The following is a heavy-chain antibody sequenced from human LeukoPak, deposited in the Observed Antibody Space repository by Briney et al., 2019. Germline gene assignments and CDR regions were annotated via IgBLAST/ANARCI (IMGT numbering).Heavy chain of an antibody. CDR3: ARGSARNPIDYGGNFDY. CDR2: ISRSSSTI. D-gene: IGHD4-23*01. V-gene: IGHV3-48*04. J-gene: IGHJ4*02. CDR1: GFTFSSYS. Sequence: GGSLRLSCPASGFTFSSYSMNWVRQAPGKGLEWVSYISRSSSTIYYADSVKGRFTISRDNAKNSLYLQMNSLRAEDTAVRYCARGSARNPIDYGGNFDYWGQGTLVTVSS.